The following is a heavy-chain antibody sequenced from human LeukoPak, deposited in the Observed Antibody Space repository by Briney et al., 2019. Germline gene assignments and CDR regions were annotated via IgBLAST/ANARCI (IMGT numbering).Heavy chain of an antibody. CDR3: ARDRIVGATGLYAFDI. Sequence: SVKVSCKTSGGTFSSYAITWVRQAPGQGLQWMGGIIPIFGIANYAQKFQGRVTITADKSTSTAYMELSSLRSEDTAVYYCARDRIVGATGLYAFDIWGQGTMVTVSS. V-gene: IGHV1-69*10. J-gene: IGHJ3*02. CDR2: IIPIFGIA. D-gene: IGHD1-26*01. CDR1: GGTFSSYA.